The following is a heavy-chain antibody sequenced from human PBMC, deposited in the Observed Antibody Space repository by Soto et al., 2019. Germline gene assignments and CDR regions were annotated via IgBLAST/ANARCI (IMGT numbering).Heavy chain of an antibody. CDR2: IYHSGST. J-gene: IGHJ4*02. D-gene: IGHD3-22*01. Sequence: QVQLQESGPGLVKPSGTLSLTCAVSGGSISSSNWWSWVRQPPGKGLEWIGEIYHSGSTNYNPSLKRRVTISVDKSKNQFSLKLSSVTAADTAVYYCAREAKYYYDSSGSSLGYWGQGTLVTVSS. CDR1: GGSISSSNW. V-gene: IGHV4-4*02. CDR3: AREAKYYYDSSGSSLGY.